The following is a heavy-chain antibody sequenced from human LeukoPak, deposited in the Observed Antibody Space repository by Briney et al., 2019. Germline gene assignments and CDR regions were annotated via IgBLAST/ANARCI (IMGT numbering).Heavy chain of an antibody. CDR3: ARDNERRLTAAGTAAFDL. CDR1: GASITSRIW. V-gene: IGHV4-4*02. D-gene: IGHD6-13*01. J-gene: IGHJ2*01. CDR2: ISHTGSI. Sequence: PSETLSLTCVVSGASITSRIWWGWVRPPPGKGVEWIGEISHTGSIDYTPSLKSRATISLDKSKNQLSLNLTSVTAADTAMYYCARDNERRLTAAGTAAFDLWGRGTLVTVSS.